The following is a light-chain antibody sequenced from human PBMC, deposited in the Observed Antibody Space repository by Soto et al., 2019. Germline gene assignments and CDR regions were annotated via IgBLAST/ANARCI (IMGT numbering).Light chain of an antibody. J-gene: IGKJ5*01. V-gene: IGKV3-15*01. CDR1: KYVSSK. Sequence: EIVMTQSPGTLSVSPGERATLSCRTSKYVSSKLAWYQQKPGQAPRLLIYGASTRATGIPGRFSGSGSGTEFTLTINSLQAEDCAVYYCQQYYNWPRTFGQLTRLEIK. CDR2: GAS. CDR3: QQYYNWPRT.